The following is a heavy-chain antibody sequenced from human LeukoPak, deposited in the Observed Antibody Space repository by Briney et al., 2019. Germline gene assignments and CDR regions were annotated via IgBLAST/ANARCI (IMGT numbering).Heavy chain of an antibody. V-gene: IGHV3-30*18. J-gene: IGHJ6*02. CDR1: GFTFSYYG. D-gene: IGHD2-21*01. Sequence: GGSLRLSCAASGFTFSYYGIHWVRQAPGKGLEGVAIISFDGSHEYYADSVKGRFTISRDNSKNTMYLQMNSLRAEDTAIYYCAKDRGFSISSYFYYGMDVWGQGTTVTVAS. CDR3: AKDRGFSISSYFYYGMDV. CDR2: ISFDGSHE.